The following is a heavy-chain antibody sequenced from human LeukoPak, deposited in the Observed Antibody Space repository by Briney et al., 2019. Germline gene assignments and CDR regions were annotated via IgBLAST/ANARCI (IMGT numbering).Heavy chain of an antibody. Sequence: GASVTVSCTASGGTFISHAISWVRQAPGQGLEWMGGIIPAFGAANYAQKFQGRVTITADDSTSTAYMELSSLKSEDTAVYYCARGREITLIATRYYFDYWGQGTLVTVSS. V-gene: IGHV1-69*13. D-gene: IGHD3-22*01. J-gene: IGHJ4*02. CDR1: GGTFISHA. CDR2: IIPAFGAA. CDR3: ARGREITLIATRYYFDY.